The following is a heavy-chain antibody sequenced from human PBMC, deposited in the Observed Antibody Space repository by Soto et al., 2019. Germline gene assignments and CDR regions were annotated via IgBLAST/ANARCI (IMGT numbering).Heavy chain of an antibody. D-gene: IGHD2-8*02. Sequence: GGSLRLSCAASGFTFTSYWMSWVRQAPGRGLEWVANINQDGSAKYYVDSVKGRFTISRDNAKNSLYLQMNSLRAEDTAVYYCARSWSNWFDPWGQGTLVTVSS. CDR1: GFTFTSYW. J-gene: IGHJ5*02. CDR2: INQDGSAK. CDR3: ARSWSNWFDP. V-gene: IGHV3-7*01.